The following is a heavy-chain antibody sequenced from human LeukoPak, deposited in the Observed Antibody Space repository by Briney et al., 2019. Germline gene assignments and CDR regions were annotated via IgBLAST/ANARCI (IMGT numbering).Heavy chain of an antibody. Sequence: GGSLRLSCAASGFTFSSYAMSWVRQAPGKGLEWVSAISGSGGSTYYADSVKGRFTISGDNSKNTLYLQMNSLRAEDTAVYYCAKIREYSSSLGAFDIWGQGTMVTVSS. CDR1: GFTFSSYA. J-gene: IGHJ3*02. CDR3: AKIREYSSSLGAFDI. V-gene: IGHV3-23*01. CDR2: ISGSGGST. D-gene: IGHD6-6*01.